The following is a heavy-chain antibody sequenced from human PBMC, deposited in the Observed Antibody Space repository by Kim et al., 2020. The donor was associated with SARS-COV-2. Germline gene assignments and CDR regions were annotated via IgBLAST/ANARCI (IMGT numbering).Heavy chain of an antibody. CDR3: TRGLGGYSLNGY. CDR2: INTNTGRP. CDR1: GYSLTDYP. D-gene: IGHD2-21*02. J-gene: IGHJ4*02. Sequence: ASVKVSCKASGYSLTDYPINWVRQAPGQGLKWMGYINTNTGRPTYAPDSTGRIVFSFDFSVTTAYLQINGLKTEDTAIYYCTRGLGGYSLNGYWCQLTLVTVSS. V-gene: IGHV7-4-1*02.